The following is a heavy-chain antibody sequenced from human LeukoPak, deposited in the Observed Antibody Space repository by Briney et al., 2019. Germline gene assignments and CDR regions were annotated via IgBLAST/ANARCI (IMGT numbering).Heavy chain of an antibody. CDR3: TRATLYCSGGSCYSLYFQH. CDR1: GFTFSGSA. Sequence: PGGSLRLSCAASGFTFSGSAMHRVRQASGKGLEWVGRSRSKANSYATAYAASVKGRFTISRDDSKNTAYLQMNSLKTEDTAVYYCTRATLYCSGGSCYSLYFQHWGQGTLVTVSS. CDR2: SRSKANSYAT. V-gene: IGHV3-73*01. D-gene: IGHD2-15*01. J-gene: IGHJ1*01.